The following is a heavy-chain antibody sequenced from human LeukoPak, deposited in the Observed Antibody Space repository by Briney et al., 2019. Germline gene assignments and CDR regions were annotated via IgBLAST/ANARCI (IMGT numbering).Heavy chain of an antibody. CDR1: GGSISGYY. CDR3: ASEGRGFEYYFDY. Sequence: PSETLSLTCTASGGSISGYYWSWIRQPAGKGLEWVGRIYTSGSTNYNPSLKSRVTMSVDTSKNQFSLKLSSVTAADTAVYYCASEGRGFEYYFDYWGQGTLVTVSS. J-gene: IGHJ4*02. D-gene: IGHD2-15*01. V-gene: IGHV4-4*07. CDR2: IYTSGST.